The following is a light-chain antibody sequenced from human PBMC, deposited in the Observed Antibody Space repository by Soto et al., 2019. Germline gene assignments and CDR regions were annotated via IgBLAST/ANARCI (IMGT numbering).Light chain of an antibody. J-gene: IGKJ2*01. CDR2: AAS. CDR3: QQYGSSSYT. Sequence: EIVLTQSPGTLSLSPGERAILSCRASQSIRSSYLAWYQQKPGQAPRLLIYAASSRATGIPDRFSGSGSGTDFTLTISRLEPEDFAVYYCQQYGSSSYTFGQGTQLEIK. V-gene: IGKV3-20*01. CDR1: QSIRSSY.